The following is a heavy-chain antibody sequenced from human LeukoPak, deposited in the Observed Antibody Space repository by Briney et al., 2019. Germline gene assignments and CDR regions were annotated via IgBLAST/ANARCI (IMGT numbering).Heavy chain of an antibody. CDR2: IYYSGTT. V-gene: IGHV4-31*03. Sequence: SQTLSLTCTVSGGSISSGGYYWSCIRQHPGKGLEWIGYIYYSGTTYYNPSLKSRVTISVDTSKNQFSLKLSSVTAADTAVYYCARVSGCGADCYYFDYWGQGTLVTVSS. CDR3: ARVSGCGADCYYFDY. CDR1: GGSISSGGYY. D-gene: IGHD2-21*01. J-gene: IGHJ4*02.